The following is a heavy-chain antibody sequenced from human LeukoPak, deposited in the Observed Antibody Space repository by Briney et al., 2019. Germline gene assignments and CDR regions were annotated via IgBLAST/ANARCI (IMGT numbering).Heavy chain of an antibody. Sequence: ASVKDSCKASGYTFTSYDINWVRQATGQGLEWMGWMNPNSGNTGYAQKFQGRVTMTRDTSISTAYMELSSLTSEDSAVYYCVRGRGSGSGWRRFAYWGQGTLVTVSS. V-gene: IGHV1-8*01. J-gene: IGHJ4*02. CDR2: MNPNSGNT. CDR3: VRGRGSGSGWRRFAY. D-gene: IGHD6-19*01. CDR1: GYTFTSYD.